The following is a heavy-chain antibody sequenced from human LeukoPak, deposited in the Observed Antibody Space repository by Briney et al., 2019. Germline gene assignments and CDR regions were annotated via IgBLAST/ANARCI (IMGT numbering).Heavy chain of an antibody. CDR1: GLTFSSYA. CDR2: ISESGRST. V-gene: IGHV3-23*01. Sequence: GGSLRLSRAASGLTFSSYAMSWVRQAPGQGLEWVSSISESGRSTYYADTVKGRFTISRDNSKNTLYLQMNSLRAEDTALYYCAKGSSGPDYWGRGTPVTVSS. J-gene: IGHJ4*02. D-gene: IGHD1-26*01. CDR3: AKGSSGPDY.